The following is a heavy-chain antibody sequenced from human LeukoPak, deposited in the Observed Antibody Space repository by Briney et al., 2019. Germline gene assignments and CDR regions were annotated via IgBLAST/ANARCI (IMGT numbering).Heavy chain of an antibody. V-gene: IGHV3-23*01. CDR1: GFTFSNAW. CDR2: ISGSGGST. CDR3: AKVPRRCSGGSCYGQFDY. J-gene: IGHJ4*02. Sequence: PGGSLRLSCAASGFTFSNAWMSWVRQAPGKGLEWVSAISGSGGSTYYADSVKGRFTISRDNSKNTLYLQMNSLRAEDTAVYYCAKVPRRCSGGSCYGQFDYWGQGTLVTVSS. D-gene: IGHD2-15*01.